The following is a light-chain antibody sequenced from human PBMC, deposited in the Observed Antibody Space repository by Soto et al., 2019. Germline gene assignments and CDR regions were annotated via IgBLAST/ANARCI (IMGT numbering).Light chain of an antibody. CDR1: SGHSSYA. Sequence: QPVLTQSPSASASLGASVKLTYTLSSGHSSYAIAWHQQQPEKGPRYLMKLNSDGSHSKGDGIPDRFSGSSSGAERYLTISSLQSEDEADYYCQTWATGIPVVFGGGTKLTVL. CDR3: QTWATGIPVV. CDR2: LNSDGSH. V-gene: IGLV4-69*01. J-gene: IGLJ2*01.